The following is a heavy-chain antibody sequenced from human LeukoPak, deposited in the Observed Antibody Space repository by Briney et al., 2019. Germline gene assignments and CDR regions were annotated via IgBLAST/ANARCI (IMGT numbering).Heavy chain of an antibody. D-gene: IGHD5-18*01. Sequence: GGSLRLSCAASGFTFSDYYMSWIRQAPGKGLEWVSYISSSGSTIYYADPVKGRFTISRDNSKNTPYPQMDSLRAEDTAVYYCAKGPPWIQLWFFDHWGQGILVTVSS. CDR3: AKGPPWIQLWFFDH. CDR1: GFTFSDYY. CDR2: ISSSGSTI. V-gene: IGHV3-11*04. J-gene: IGHJ4*02.